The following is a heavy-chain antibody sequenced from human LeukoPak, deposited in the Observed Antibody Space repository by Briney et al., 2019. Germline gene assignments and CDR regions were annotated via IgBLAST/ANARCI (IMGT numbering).Heavy chain of an antibody. CDR2: IYYSGST. CDR3: ARCPGHPSLFDY. Sequence: PSETLSLTCTVSGGSISSSSYYWGWIRQPPGKGLEWIGSIYYSGSTYYNPSLKSRVTISVDTSKNQFSLKLSSVTAADTAVYYCARCPGHPSLFDYWGQGTLVTVSS. J-gene: IGHJ4*02. V-gene: IGHV4-39*01. CDR1: GGSISSSSYY. D-gene: IGHD1-14*01.